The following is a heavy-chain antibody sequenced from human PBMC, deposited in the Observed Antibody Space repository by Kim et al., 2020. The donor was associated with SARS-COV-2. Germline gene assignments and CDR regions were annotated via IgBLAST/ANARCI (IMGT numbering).Heavy chain of an antibody. Sequence: SETLSLTCTVSGGSISSSSYYWGWIRQPPGKGLEWMGSIYYSGSTYYNPSLKSRVTISVDTSKNQFSLKLSSVTAADTAVYYCARTHSSGWTPYDYWGQGTLVTVSS. CDR1: GGSISSSSYY. CDR2: IYYSGST. J-gene: IGHJ4*02. V-gene: IGHV4-39*01. D-gene: IGHD6-19*01. CDR3: ARTHSSGWTPYDY.